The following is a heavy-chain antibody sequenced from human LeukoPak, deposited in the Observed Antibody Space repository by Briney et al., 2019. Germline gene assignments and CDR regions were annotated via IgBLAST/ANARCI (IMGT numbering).Heavy chain of an antibody. D-gene: IGHD1-14*01. J-gene: IGHJ4*02. CDR1: GFTFSSCG. V-gene: IGHV3-21*01. Sequence: TGGSLRLSCAASGFTFSSCGFNWVRQAPGKGLEWVSSIGPTGTDRYYADSVRGRFTISRDNAKNSMYLQMDSLRDEDTAVYYCATETIGRHYDYWGQGTLLTVSS. CDR3: ATETIGRHYDY. CDR2: IGPTGTDR.